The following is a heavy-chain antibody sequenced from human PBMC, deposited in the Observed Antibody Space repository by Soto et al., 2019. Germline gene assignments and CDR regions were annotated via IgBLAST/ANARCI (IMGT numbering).Heavy chain of an antibody. D-gene: IGHD2-8*02. CDR1: GYTFTSYD. CDR3: ARGLPVLGDYYYYYMDV. Sequence: QVQLVQSGAEVKKPGASVKVYCKASGYTFTSYDINWVRQATGQGLEWMGWMNPNSGNTGYAQKFQGRVTMTRNTSISTAYMELSSLRSEDTAVYYCARGLPVLGDYYYYYMDVWGKGTTVTVSS. V-gene: IGHV1-8*01. J-gene: IGHJ6*03. CDR2: MNPNSGNT.